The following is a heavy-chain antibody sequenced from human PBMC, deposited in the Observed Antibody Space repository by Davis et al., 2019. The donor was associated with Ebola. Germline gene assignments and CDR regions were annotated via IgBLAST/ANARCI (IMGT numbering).Heavy chain of an antibody. CDR2: IYYSGST. Sequence: MPSETLSLTCTVSGGSISSYYWSWIRQPPGKGLEWIWYIYYSGSTNYNPSLKSRVTISVDSSKNQFSLKLSSVTAADTAVYYCARDSDGMDVWGQGTTVTVSS. CDR3: ARDSDGMDV. J-gene: IGHJ6*02. V-gene: IGHV4-59*01. CDR1: GGSISSYY.